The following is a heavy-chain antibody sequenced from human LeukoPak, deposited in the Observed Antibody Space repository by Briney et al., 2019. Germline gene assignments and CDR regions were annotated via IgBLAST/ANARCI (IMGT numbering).Heavy chain of an antibody. J-gene: IGHJ4*02. Sequence: SETLSLTCTVSGGSISSSSYYWGWIRQPPGKGLEWIGSIYYSGSTYHNPSLKSRVTISVDTSKNQFSLKLSSVTAADTAVYYCARRVEWEVPFDYWGQGTLVTVSS. CDR2: IYYSGST. V-gene: IGHV4-39*01. CDR3: ARRVEWEVPFDY. CDR1: GGSISSSSYY. D-gene: IGHD1-26*01.